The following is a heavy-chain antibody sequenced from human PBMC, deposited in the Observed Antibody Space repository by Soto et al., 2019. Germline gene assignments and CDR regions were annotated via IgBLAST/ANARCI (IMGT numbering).Heavy chain of an antibody. V-gene: IGHV3-72*01. Sequence: GGSLRLSCAASGFTFSDHYMDWVRQAPGKGLEWVGRTRNKANSYTTEYAASVKGRFTISRDDSKNSLYLQMNSLKTEDTAVYYCARSAPWFDPWGQGTLVTVSS. CDR2: TRNKANSYTT. J-gene: IGHJ5*02. CDR1: GFTFSDHY. D-gene: IGHD6-25*01. CDR3: ARSAPWFDP.